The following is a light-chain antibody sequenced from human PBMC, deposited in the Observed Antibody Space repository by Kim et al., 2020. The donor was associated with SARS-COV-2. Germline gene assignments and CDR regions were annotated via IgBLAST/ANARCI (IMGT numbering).Light chain of an antibody. CDR2: GNS. V-gene: IGLV1-40*01. Sequence: RVTSAGTGSSSKMGAGYDVHWYQQLPGTAPKLLICGNSNRPSGVPDRFSGSKSATSASLAITGLQAEDEADYYCQSYDSSLSGYVFGTGTKVTVL. CDR1: SSKMGAGYD. J-gene: IGLJ1*01. CDR3: QSYDSSLSGYV.